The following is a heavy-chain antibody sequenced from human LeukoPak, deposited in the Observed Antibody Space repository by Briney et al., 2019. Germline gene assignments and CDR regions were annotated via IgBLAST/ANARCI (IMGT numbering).Heavy chain of an antibody. V-gene: IGHV3-21*01. CDR2: ISSSSSYI. J-gene: IGHJ4*02. CDR3: ARDPNSSGWFDY. D-gene: IGHD6-19*01. CDR1: GFTFSSYS. Sequence: RGSLRLSCAASGFTFSSYSMNGVRQAPGKGLEWVSSISSSSSYIYYADSVKGRFTISRDNAKNSLYLQMNSLRDEDTAVYYCARDPNSSGWFDYWGQGTLVTVSS.